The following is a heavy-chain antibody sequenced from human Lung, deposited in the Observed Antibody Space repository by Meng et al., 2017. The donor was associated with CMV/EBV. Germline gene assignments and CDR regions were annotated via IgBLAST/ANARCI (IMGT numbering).Heavy chain of an antibody. CDR3: AKVPCSSTSCYPYYFDD. CDR2: IWFDGSFK. Sequence: SLKISXAASGFSFSSFAMHWVRQAPGKGLEWVAVIWFDGSFKFYGDSVQGRFTISRDNSKNILYLEMNNLRAEDTAVYYCAKVPCSSTSCYPYYFDDWGQGSLVNISS. D-gene: IGHD2-2*01. V-gene: IGHV3-33*06. CDR1: GFSFSSFA. J-gene: IGHJ4*02.